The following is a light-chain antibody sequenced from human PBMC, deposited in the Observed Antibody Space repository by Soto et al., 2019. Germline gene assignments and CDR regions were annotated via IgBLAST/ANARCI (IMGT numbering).Light chain of an antibody. J-gene: IGKJ2*01. CDR2: DAS. Sequence: DIQMTQSPSSLYASVGDGVTITCRASQTISTYLNWYQQKPGKAPRLLIYDASSLLSGVPSRFSGSGSGTDFTLTIASLQPEDFSTYYCQQSDSTPYTFGQGTNVEI. CDR1: QTISTY. V-gene: IGKV1-39*01. CDR3: QQSDSTPYT.